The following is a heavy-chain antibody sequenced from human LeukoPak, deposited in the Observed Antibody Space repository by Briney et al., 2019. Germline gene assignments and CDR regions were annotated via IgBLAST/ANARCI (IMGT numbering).Heavy chain of an antibody. CDR2: IRYDGSNK. CDR3: VVDIPGESRLFDY. D-gene: IGHD2-15*01. Sequence: PGGSLRLSCAASGFTFSSYGMHWVRLAPGKGLEWVAFIRYDGSNKYYADSMKGRFTISRDNSKSTLYLQMNSLRAEDTAVYYCVVDIPGESRLFDYWGQGTLVTVSS. CDR1: GFTFSSYG. V-gene: IGHV3-30*02. J-gene: IGHJ4*02.